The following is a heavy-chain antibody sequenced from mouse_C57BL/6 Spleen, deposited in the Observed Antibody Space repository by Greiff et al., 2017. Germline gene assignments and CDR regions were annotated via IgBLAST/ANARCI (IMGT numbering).Heavy chain of an antibody. CDR3: ASHSSGLYYAMDY. V-gene: IGHV2-6*01. Sequence: VQLVESGPGLVAPSQSLSITCTVSGFSLTSYGVDWVRQSPGKGLEWLGVIWGVGSTNYNSALKSRLSISKDNSKSQVFLKMNSLQTDDTAMYYCASHSSGLYYAMDYWGQGTSVTVSS. D-gene: IGHD3-2*02. J-gene: IGHJ4*01. CDR2: IWGVGST. CDR1: GFSLTSYG.